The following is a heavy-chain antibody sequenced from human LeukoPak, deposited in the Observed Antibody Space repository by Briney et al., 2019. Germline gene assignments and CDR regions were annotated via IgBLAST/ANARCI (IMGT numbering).Heavy chain of an antibody. V-gene: IGHV2-5*01. CDR1: GFSLSTSGVG. CDR2: IYWNDDK. J-gene: IGHJ4*02. D-gene: IGHD3-10*01. CDR3: AQTTYYYGSGSYAFDY. Sequence: SGPTLVSPTQTLTLTCTFSGFSLSTSGVGVGWIRQPPGKALEWLALIYWNDDKRYSPSLKSRLTITKDTSKNQVVLTMTNMDPVDTATYYCAQTTYYYGSGSYAFDYWGQGALVTVSS.